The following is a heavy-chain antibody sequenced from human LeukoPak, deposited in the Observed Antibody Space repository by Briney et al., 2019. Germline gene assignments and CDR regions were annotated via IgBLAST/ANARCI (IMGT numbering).Heavy chain of an antibody. D-gene: IGHD3-10*01. CDR2: INPSGGST. CDR1: GYTFTSYY. CDR3: ASGITMVRGVIIKRGDAFDI. J-gene: IGHJ3*02. V-gene: IGHV1-46*01. Sequence: GASVEVSCKASGYTFTSYYMHWVRQAPGQGLEWMGIINPSGGSTSYAQKFQGRVTMTRDTSTSTVYMELSSLRSEDTAVYYCASGITMVRGVIIKRGDAFDIWGQGTMVTVSS.